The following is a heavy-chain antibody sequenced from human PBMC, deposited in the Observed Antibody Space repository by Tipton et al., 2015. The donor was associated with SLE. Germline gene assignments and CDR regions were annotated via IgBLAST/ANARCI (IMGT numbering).Heavy chain of an antibody. Sequence: TLSLTCEVYGGSSSNYYWSWIRQPPGKGLEWIGYIYYSGSTNYNPSLKSRVTISVDTSKNQFSLKLSSVTAADTAVYYCARGTRFLEWLLPFYMDVWGKGTTVTVSS. CDR1: GGSSSNYY. J-gene: IGHJ6*03. CDR2: IYYSGST. V-gene: IGHV4-59*07. CDR3: ARGTRFLEWLLPFYMDV. D-gene: IGHD3-3*01.